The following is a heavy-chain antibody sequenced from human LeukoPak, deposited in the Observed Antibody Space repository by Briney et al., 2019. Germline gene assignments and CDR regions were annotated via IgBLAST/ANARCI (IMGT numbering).Heavy chain of an antibody. J-gene: IGHJ4*02. CDR3: AKDLTQAADGTYFDH. CDR1: GFTFSNCG. Sequence: GGSLRLSCAASGFTFSNCGMHWVRQAPGKGLEWVAFIRHDGNNKYHADSVKGRFTISRDNSKNTLYLQMNSLRAEDTAVFYCAKDLTQAADGTYFDHWGQGTLVTVSS. CDR2: IRHDGNNK. D-gene: IGHD6-13*01. V-gene: IGHV3-30*02.